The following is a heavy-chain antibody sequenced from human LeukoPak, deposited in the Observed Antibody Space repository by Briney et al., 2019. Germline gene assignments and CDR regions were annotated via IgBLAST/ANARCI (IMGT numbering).Heavy chain of an antibody. D-gene: IGHD6-19*01. CDR3: ARSARREWLVLRDY. Sequence: ASVKVSCKASGYTFTGYYMHWVRQAPGQRLEWMGWINPNSGDTNYAQKFQGRVTMTRDTSISTAYMELSRLRSDDTAVYYCARSARREWLVLRDYWGQGTLVTVSS. CDR1: GYTFTGYY. V-gene: IGHV1-2*02. CDR2: INPNSGDT. J-gene: IGHJ4*02.